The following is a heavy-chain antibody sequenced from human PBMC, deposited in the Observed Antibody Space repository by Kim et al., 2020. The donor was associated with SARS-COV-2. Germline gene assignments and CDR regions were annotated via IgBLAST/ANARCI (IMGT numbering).Heavy chain of an antibody. D-gene: IGHD3-10*01. Sequence: ASVKVSCKASGYTFTGYYMHWVRQAPGQGLEWMGWINPNSGGTNYAQKFQGRVTMTRDTSISTAYMELSRLRSDDTAVYYCARDTPELLWFGEGDKIYGMDVWGQGTTVTVSS. CDR3: ARDTPELLWFGEGDKIYGMDV. V-gene: IGHV1-2*02. CDR2: INPNSGGT. CDR1: GYTFTGYY. J-gene: IGHJ6*02.